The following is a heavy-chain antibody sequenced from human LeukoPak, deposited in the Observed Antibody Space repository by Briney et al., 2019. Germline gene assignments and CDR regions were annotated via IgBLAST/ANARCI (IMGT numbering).Heavy chain of an antibody. CDR3: AKGGYSSSYFYGVDV. CDR1: GFTFSSYS. J-gene: IGHJ6*02. D-gene: IGHD6-13*01. Sequence: GGSLRLSCAASGFTFSSYSMSWVRQAPGKGLEWVSAISGGRGSTYYADSVRGWFTISRDNSKNILYLQMNSLRAEDTAIYYCAKGGYSSSYFYGVDVWGQGTKVTVSS. CDR2: ISGGRGST. V-gene: IGHV3-23*01.